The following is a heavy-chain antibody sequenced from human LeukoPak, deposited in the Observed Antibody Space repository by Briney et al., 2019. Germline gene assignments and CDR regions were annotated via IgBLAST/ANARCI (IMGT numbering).Heavy chain of an antibody. J-gene: IGHJ4*02. D-gene: IGHD3-9*01. Sequence: SETLSLTCAVYGGSFSGYYWSWIRQPPGKGLEWIGEINHSGSTNYNPSLKSRVTISVDTSKNQFSLKLSSVTAADTAVYYCASIRYFDWLLDYWGQGTLVTVSS. CDR3: ASIRYFDWLLDY. CDR1: GGSFSGYY. V-gene: IGHV4-34*01. CDR2: INHSGST.